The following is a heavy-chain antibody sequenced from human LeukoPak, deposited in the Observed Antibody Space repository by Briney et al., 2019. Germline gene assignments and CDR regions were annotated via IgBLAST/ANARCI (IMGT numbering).Heavy chain of an antibody. Sequence: GGSLRLSCAASGFTFTSYAMSWVRQAPGKGLEWVSVISGSGGSTYYADSVKGRFTISGDNSKNTLYLQMNSLRAEDTAVYYCARMGIAGTYDAFDIRGQGAMVTVSS. J-gene: IGHJ3*02. V-gene: IGHV3-23*01. D-gene: IGHD6-13*01. CDR2: ISGSGGST. CDR1: GFTFTSYA. CDR3: ARMGIAGTYDAFDI.